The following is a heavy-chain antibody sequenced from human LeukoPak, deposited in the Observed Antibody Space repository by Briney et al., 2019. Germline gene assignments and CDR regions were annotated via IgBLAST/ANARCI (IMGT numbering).Heavy chain of an antibody. J-gene: IGHJ4*02. D-gene: IGHD1-26*01. CDR1: VFTFSRYA. Sequence: GGSLRLSCSGSVFTFSRYAMHWVRQAPGKGLEYVSGINDNGGRTHYGDSVKGRFSISRDNSKNTLHLQMSTLRAEDTALYYCVKVVGGSYAFDYWGQGILVTVAS. CDR2: INDNGGRT. V-gene: IGHV3-64D*09. CDR3: VKVVGGSYAFDY.